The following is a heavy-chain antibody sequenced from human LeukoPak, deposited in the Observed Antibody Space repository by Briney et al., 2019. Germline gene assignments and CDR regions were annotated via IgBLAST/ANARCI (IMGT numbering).Heavy chain of an antibody. V-gene: IGHV1-2*02. D-gene: IGHD1-26*01. CDR1: GYTLTGYY. CDR3: ARDRAPYSGSLVDY. CDR2: INPNSGGT. J-gene: IGHJ4*02. Sequence: ASVKVSCKASGYTLTGYYMHWVRQAPGQGLEWMGWINPNSGGTNYAQKFQGRVTMTRDTSISTAYMELSRLRSDDTAVYYCARDRAPYSGSLVDYWGQGTLVTVSS.